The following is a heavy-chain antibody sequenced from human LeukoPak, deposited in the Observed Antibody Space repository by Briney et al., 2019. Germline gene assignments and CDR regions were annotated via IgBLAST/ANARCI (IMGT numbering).Heavy chain of an antibody. J-gene: IGHJ4*02. D-gene: IGHD3-9*01. CDR1: RFAFNTYA. Sequence: GGSLRLSCAASRFAFNTYAMSWVRQAPGKGLEWVSTISSGGGNTYYADSVKGRFTISRDNSKNTLYLQMNSLRAEDTAVYYCAKTASRLTGYSNTPFDYWGQGTLVTVSS. CDR3: AKTASRLTGYSNTPFDY. CDR2: ISSGGGNT. V-gene: IGHV3-23*01.